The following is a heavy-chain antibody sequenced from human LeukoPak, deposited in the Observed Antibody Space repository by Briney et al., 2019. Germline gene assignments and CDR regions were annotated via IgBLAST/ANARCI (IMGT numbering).Heavy chain of an antibody. CDR3: AGFLDSSGYYYPIDY. Sequence: GRSLRLSCAASGFTFSNHGFHWVRQAPGKGLEWVALIWFDGSKKIYADSVKGRFTISRDDSKNTLILQMNSLTDEDTALYYCAGFLDSSGYYYPIDYWGQGTLVTVSS. V-gene: IGHV3-33*01. CDR2: IWFDGSKK. J-gene: IGHJ4*02. D-gene: IGHD3-22*01. CDR1: GFTFSNHG.